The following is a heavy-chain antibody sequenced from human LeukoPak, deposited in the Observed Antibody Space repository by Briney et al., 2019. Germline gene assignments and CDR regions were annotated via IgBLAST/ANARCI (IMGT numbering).Heavy chain of an antibody. CDR2: INHSGST. J-gene: IGHJ4*02. V-gene: IGHV4-34*01. CDR3: ARRGSGGSPDY. CDR1: GGSFSGYY. D-gene: IGHD2-15*01. Sequence: SETLSLTCAVYGGSFSGYYWSWIRQPPGKGLEWIGEINHSGSTNYNPSLKSRVTISVDTSKNQFSLKLSSVTAADTAVYYCARRGSGGSPDYWGQGTLVTVSS.